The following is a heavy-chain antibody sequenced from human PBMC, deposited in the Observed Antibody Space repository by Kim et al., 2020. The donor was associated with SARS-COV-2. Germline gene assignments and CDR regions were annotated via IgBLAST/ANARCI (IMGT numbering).Heavy chain of an antibody. CDR3: ASTKIRITMVRGGYFDY. Sequence: LKSRVTISVDTSKNQFSLKLSSVTAADTAVYYCASTKIRITMVRGGYFDYWGQGTLVTVSS. J-gene: IGHJ4*02. V-gene: IGHV4-59*01. D-gene: IGHD3-10*01.